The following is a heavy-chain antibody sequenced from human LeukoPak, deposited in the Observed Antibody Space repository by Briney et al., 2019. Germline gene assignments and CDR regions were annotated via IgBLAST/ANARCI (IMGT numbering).Heavy chain of an antibody. V-gene: IGHV3-49*04. D-gene: IGHD5-12*01. CDR3: TRDRGYSGYDVFDY. CDR2: IRSKAYGGTT. Sequence: GGSLRLSCTVSGFTFGDYAMSWVRQAPGKGLEWVGFIRSKAYGGTTEYAASVKGRFTISRDDSKSIAYLQMNSLKTEDTAVYYCTRDRGYSGYDVFDYWGQGTLVTVSS. CDR1: GFTFGDYA. J-gene: IGHJ4*02.